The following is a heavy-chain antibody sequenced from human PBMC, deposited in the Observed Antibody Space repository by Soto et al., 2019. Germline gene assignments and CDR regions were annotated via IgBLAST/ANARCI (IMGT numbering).Heavy chain of an antibody. J-gene: IGHJ4*02. CDR2: ISSRSDYT. CDR1: GFTFSSYS. D-gene: IGHD5-12*01. V-gene: IGHV3-21*01. Sequence: GGSLRLSWSASGFTFSSYSMNWVRHAPGKGLEWVSYISSRSDYTYYADSVKGRFAIFRDNAKNSLFLQMNSLRAEDTAVYYCARAEHSGHDFPDTTSGYLDWGQGTMVTVSS. CDR3: ARAEHSGHDFPDTTSGYLD.